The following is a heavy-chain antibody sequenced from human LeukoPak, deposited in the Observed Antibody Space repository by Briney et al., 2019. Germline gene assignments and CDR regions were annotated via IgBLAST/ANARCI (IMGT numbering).Heavy chain of an antibody. Sequence: PGGSLRLSCAASGFSFSSYVMPWVRQAPGKGLEWVAFIRYDGNDKYYADSVKGRFTISRDNSKKTLYMQMNSLRAEDTAVYYCAKSGLNRFDYWGQGTLVTVSS. V-gene: IGHV3-30*02. CDR2: IRYDGNDK. CDR3: AKSGLNRFDY. D-gene: IGHD2-15*01. J-gene: IGHJ4*02. CDR1: GFSFSSYV.